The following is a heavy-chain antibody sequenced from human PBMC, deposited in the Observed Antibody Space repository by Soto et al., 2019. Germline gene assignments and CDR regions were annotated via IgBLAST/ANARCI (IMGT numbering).Heavy chain of an antibody. Sequence: EVQLLESGGGLVQPGGSLRLSCAASGFSFSSYAMVWVRQAPGKGLEWVSVISARGGSSYFADSVKGRFTISRDNSKNVLSLEMNSLRAEDTAIYFCEKGSIEYSASVDNWGQGTLVLVSS. CDR1: GFSFSSYA. D-gene: IGHD5-12*01. CDR2: ISARGGSS. J-gene: IGHJ4*02. CDR3: EKGSIEYSASVDN. V-gene: IGHV3-23*01.